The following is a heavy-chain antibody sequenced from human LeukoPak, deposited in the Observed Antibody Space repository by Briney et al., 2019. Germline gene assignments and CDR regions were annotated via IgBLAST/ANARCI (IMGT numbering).Heavy chain of an antibody. J-gene: IGHJ4*02. Sequence: SQTLSLTCAVSGGSISSGGYSWSWIRQPPGKGLEWIGYIYHSGSTYYNPSLKSRVTISVDRSKNQSSLKLSSVTAADTAVYYCARSSPYGSGSYYHYYFDYWGQGTLVTVSS. V-gene: IGHV4-30-2*01. D-gene: IGHD3-10*01. CDR2: IYHSGST. CDR1: GGSISSGGYS. CDR3: ARSSPYGSGSYYHYYFDY.